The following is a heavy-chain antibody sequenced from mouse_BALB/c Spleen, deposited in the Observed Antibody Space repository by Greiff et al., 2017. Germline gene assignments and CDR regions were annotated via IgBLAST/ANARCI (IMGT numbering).Heavy chain of an antibody. J-gene: IGHJ1*01. CDR3: AREIYYGNYGGYFDV. D-gene: IGHD2-1*01. CDR2: IWAGGST. CDR1: GFSLTSYG. V-gene: IGHV2-9*02. Sequence: VKLMESGPGLVAPSQSLSITCTVSGFSLTSYGVHWVRQPPGKGLEWLGVIWAGGSTNYNSALMSRLSISKDNSKSQVFLKMNSLQTDDTAMYYCAREIYYGNYGGYFDVWGAGTTVTVSS.